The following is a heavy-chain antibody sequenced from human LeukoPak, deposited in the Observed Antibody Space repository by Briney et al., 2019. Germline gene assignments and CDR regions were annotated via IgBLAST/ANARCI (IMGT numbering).Heavy chain of an antibody. J-gene: IGHJ4*02. D-gene: IGHD3-10*01. CDR1: GFTFSSYG. CDR3: ARDRSLHYGSGSLDY. CDR2: IWYDGSNK. Sequence: GGSLRLSCAASGFTFSSYGMHWVRQAPGKGLEWVAVIWYDGSNKYYADSVKGRFTISRDNSKNTLYLQMNSLRAEDTGVYYCARDRSLHYGSGSLDYWGQGTLVTVSS. V-gene: IGHV3-33*01.